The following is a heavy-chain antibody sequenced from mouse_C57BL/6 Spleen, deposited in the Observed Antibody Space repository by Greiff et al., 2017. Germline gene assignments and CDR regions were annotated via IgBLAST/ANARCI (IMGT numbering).Heavy chain of an antibody. CDR3: AGNYYAKDY. D-gene: IGHD2-1*01. V-gene: IGHV1-22*01. CDR1: GYTFTDYN. J-gene: IGHJ4*01. CDR2: INPNNGGT. Sequence: EVQLQQSGPELVKPGASVKMSCKASGYTFTDYNMHWVKQSHGKSLVWIGYINPNNGGTSYNQKFKGKATLTVNKSSSTAYMELRSLTSEDSAVYYCAGNYYAKDYWCQGTSVTVSS.